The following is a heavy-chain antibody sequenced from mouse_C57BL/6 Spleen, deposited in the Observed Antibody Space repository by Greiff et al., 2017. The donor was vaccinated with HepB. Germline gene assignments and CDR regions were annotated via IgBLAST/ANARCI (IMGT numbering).Heavy chain of an antibody. D-gene: IGHD2-3*01. CDR1: GYTFTSYW. J-gene: IGHJ2*01. V-gene: IGHV1-64*01. CDR3: ARFDDGYYVDY. Sequence: VQLQQPGAELVKPGASVKLSCKASGYTFTSYWMHCVKQRPGQGLEWIGMIHPNSGSTNYNEKFKSKATLTVDKSSSTAYMQLSSLTSEDSAVYYCARFDDGYYVDYWGQGTTLTVSS. CDR2: IHPNSGST.